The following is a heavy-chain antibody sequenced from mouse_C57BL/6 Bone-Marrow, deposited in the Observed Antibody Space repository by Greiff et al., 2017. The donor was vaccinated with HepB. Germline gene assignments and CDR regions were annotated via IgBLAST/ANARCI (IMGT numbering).Heavy chain of an antibody. CDR1: GFNINNTY. D-gene: IGHD1-1*01. J-gene: IGHJ1*03. CDR3: ARLGSSYDWYFEV. Sequence: EVQLQESVAELVRPGASVKLSCTASGFNINNTYMHWVKQRPEQGLEWIGRIDPANGNTKYAPKFQGKATITADPSSNTAYLQLSSLTSEDAAISDCARLGSSYDWYFEVRGTATTVTVSS. V-gene: IGHV14-3*01. CDR2: IDPANGNT.